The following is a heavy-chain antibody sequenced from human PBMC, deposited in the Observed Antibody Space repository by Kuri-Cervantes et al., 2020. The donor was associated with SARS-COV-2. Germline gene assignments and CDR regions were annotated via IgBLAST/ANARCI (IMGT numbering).Heavy chain of an antibody. CDR2: ISSSGTYK. D-gene: IGHD1-26*01. CDR3: ARMYSGSYYEAPYFDY. CDR1: GFTFSSYS. V-gene: IGHV3-21*01. Sequence: GGSLRLSCAASGFTFSSYSMNWVRQAPGKGLEWVSSISSSGTYKNYADSVKGRFTISRDNAKNSLYLQMNSLRAEDTAVYFCARMYSGSYYEAPYFDYWGQGTLVTVSS. J-gene: IGHJ4*02.